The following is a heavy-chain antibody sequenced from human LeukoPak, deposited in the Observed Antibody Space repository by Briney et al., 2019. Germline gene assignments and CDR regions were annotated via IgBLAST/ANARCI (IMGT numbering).Heavy chain of an antibody. CDR2: ISAYNGNT. CDR3: ARVAAIVGWYAKSFDN. CDR1: GYTFTSYG. D-gene: IGHD6-19*01. V-gene: IGHV1-18*01. J-gene: IGHJ4*02. Sequence: ATVKVSCKASGYTFTSYGISWVRQAPGQGLEWMGWISAYNGNTNYAQKLQGRVTMTTDTSTSTAYMELRSLRSDDTAVYYCARVAAIVGWYAKSFDNWGQGTLVTVSS.